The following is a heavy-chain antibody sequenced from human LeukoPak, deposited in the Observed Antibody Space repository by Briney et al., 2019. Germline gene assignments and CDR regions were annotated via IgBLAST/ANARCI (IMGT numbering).Heavy chain of an antibody. J-gene: IGHJ4*02. CDR1: AFIFSGHW. Sequence: GGSLRLSCEGSAFIFSGHWMNWVRQAPGKGLEWVSYISSSSTIYYADSVKGRFTISRDNAKNSLYLQMNSLRDEDTAVYYCARAKYFDYWGQGTLVTVSS. V-gene: IGHV3-48*02. CDR2: ISSSSTI. CDR3: ARAKYFDY.